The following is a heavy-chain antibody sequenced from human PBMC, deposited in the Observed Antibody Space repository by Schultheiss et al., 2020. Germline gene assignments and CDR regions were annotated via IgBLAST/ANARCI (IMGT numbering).Heavy chain of an antibody. CDR3: ATDYSTMVRGVITEFDY. V-gene: IGHV3-7*01. D-gene: IGHD3-10*01. CDR2: IKQDGSEK. Sequence: GGSLRLSCAASGFTFSDYAIHWVRQAPGKGLEWVANIKQDGSEKYYVDSVKGRFTVSRDNSRDTLYLQMNSLRVDDTAVYYCATDYSTMVRGVITEFDYWGQGTLVTVSS. CDR1: GFTFSDYA. J-gene: IGHJ4*02.